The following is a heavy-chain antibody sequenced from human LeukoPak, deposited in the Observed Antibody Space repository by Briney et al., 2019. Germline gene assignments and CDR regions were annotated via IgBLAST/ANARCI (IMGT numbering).Heavy chain of an antibody. J-gene: IGHJ6*02. CDR3: APLGYCSGGSCPSHYGMDV. CDR1: GGSISSGGYY. Sequence: SETLSLTCTVSGGSISSGGYYWSWIRQPPGKGLEWIGEINHSGSTNYNPSLKSRVTISVDTSKNQFSLKLSSVTAADTAVYYCAPLGYCSGGSCPSHYGMDVWGQGTTVTVSS. D-gene: IGHD2-15*01. CDR2: INHSGST. V-gene: IGHV4-39*07.